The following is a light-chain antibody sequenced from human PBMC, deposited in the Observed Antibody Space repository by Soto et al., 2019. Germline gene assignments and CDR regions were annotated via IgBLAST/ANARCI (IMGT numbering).Light chain of an antibody. Sequence: NFMLTQPHSVSESPGKSLSISCTRSSGSIANNYVQWYQQRPGSAPPTVIYENHQRLSGDPDRFSDSTDASSNSASPTVAGLQTEDEADYSCLSYDRDSVVFGGGTQLTVL. CDR2: ENH. CDR1: SGSIANNY. V-gene: IGLV6-57*04. J-gene: IGLJ2*01. CDR3: LSYDRDSVV.